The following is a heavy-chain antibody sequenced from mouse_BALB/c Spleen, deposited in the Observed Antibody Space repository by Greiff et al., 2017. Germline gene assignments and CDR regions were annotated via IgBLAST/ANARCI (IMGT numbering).Heavy chain of an antibody. Sequence: VQLKQPGAELVKPGASVKLSCKASGYTFTSYWMHWVKQRPGQGLEWIGEIDPSDSYTNYNQKFKGKATLTVDKSSSTAYMQLSSLTSEDSAVYYCARRYYEGSWFAYWGQGTLVTVSA. CDR2: IDPSDSYT. D-gene: IGHD2-4*01. J-gene: IGHJ3*01. CDR1: GYTFTSYW. V-gene: IGHV1-69*02. CDR3: ARRYYEGSWFAY.